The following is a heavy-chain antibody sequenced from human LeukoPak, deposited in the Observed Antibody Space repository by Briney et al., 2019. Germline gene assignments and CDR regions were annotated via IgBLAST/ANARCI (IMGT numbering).Heavy chain of an antibody. V-gene: IGHV4-39*01. CDR2: IYYSGNT. CDR3: ARHVWSGYFEAPFDY. Sequence: SETLSLTCTVSGGSISSNSYYWGWIRQPPGKGLEWIGSIYYSGNTYYNPSLKSRVTISVDMSKNQFSLKVTSVTAADTAVYYCARHVWSGYFEAPFDYWGQGTLVTVSS. D-gene: IGHD3-3*01. CDR1: GGSISSNSYY. J-gene: IGHJ4*02.